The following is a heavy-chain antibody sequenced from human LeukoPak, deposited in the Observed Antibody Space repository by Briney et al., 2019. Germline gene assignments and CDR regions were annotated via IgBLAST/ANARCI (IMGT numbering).Heavy chain of an antibody. J-gene: IGHJ4*02. CDR1: GFTFSDYA. V-gene: IGHV3-23*01. CDR2: ISGGSSGST. D-gene: IGHD2-21*02. Sequence: GGSLRLSCAASGFTFSDYAMSWVRQAPGKGVEWLSVISGGSSGSTYYADSVTGRFTVSIHNSKNPVDQQMNKLRVDDTPIYYCAKDHANTPVVTNWGQGILVSVSS. CDR3: AKDHANTPVVTN.